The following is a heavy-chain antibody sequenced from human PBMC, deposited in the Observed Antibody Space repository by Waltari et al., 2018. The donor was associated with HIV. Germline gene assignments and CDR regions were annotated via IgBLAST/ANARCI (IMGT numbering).Heavy chain of an antibody. V-gene: IGHV3-23*01. Sequence: EVQLLESGGGLVQPGGSLRLSCAASGFTFSSYAMSWVRQAPGKGLEWVSAISGSGGSTYYADSVKGRFTISRDNSKNTLYLQMNSLRAEDTAVYYCAKANYYDSSGGDAFDIWGQGTMVTVSS. J-gene: IGHJ3*02. D-gene: IGHD3-22*01. CDR2: ISGSGGST. CDR3: AKANYYDSSGGDAFDI. CDR1: GFTFSSYA.